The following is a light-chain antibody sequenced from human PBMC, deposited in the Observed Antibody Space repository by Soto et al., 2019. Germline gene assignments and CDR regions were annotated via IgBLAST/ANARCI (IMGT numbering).Light chain of an antibody. CDR2: DAS. V-gene: IGKV3-11*01. CDR1: QSVSSY. CDR3: QQRSNWPGLT. Sequence: EIVLTQSPATLSLSPGERATLSCRASQSVSSYLAWYQQKPGQAPRLHIYDASNRATGIPARFSGSGSGTDFTLTISSLEPEDFAVYYCQQRSNWPGLTFGGGTKVEIK. J-gene: IGKJ4*01.